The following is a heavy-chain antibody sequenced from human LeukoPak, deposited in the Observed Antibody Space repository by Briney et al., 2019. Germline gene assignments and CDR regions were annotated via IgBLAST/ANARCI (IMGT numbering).Heavy chain of an antibody. J-gene: IGHJ5*02. V-gene: IGHV1-18*01. CDR2: ISAYNGNT. CDR3: ATRLAAAGNNWFDP. Sequence: ASVKVSCKASGYTFTSYGISWVRQAPGQGLEWMGWISAYNGNTNYAQKLQGRVTMTTDTPTSTAYMELRSLRSDDTAVYYCATRLAAAGNNWFDPWGQGTLVTVSS. D-gene: IGHD6-13*01. CDR1: GYTFTSYG.